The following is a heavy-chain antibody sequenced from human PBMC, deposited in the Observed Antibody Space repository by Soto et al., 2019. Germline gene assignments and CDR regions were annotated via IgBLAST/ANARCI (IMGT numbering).Heavy chain of an antibody. CDR1: GGSISSGGYS. CDR2: IYHSGST. D-gene: IGHD3-16*01. J-gene: IGHJ6*02. V-gene: IGHV4-30-2*01. CDR3: ARGEGYYYGMDV. Sequence: TLSLTCAVSGGSISSGGYSWSWIRQPPGKGLEWIGYIYHSGSTYYNPSLKSRVTISVDRSKNQFSLKLSSVTAAVTAVYYCARGEGYYYGMDVWGQGTTVTVSS.